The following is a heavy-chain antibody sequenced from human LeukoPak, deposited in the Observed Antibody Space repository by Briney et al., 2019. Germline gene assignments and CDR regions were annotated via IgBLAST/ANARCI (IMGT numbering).Heavy chain of an antibody. Sequence: SETLSLTCTVSGGSINGYYWTWMRQPAGKGLEWIGYIYYSGSTNYNPSLKSRVTISVDTSKNQFSLKLRSATAADTAVYYCASWTRGYYYGMDVWGQGTTVTVSS. CDR1: GGSINGYY. D-gene: IGHD1-1*01. V-gene: IGHV4-59*01. CDR3: ASWTRGYYYGMDV. CDR2: IYYSGST. J-gene: IGHJ6*02.